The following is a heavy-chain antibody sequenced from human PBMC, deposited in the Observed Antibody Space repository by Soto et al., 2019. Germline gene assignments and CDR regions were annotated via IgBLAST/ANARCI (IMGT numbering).Heavy chain of an antibody. CDR3: AKDWLLDS. CDR2: IRGSGSFT. D-gene: IGHD5-12*01. J-gene: IGHJ4*02. CDR1: GFTFSNFA. V-gene: IGHV3-23*01. Sequence: GGSLRLSCETSGFTFSNFAMSWVRQAAGEGLEWVSTIRGSGSFTAYADSVKGRFTISRDNSKNTVFLKMNNLRAEDTAIYYCAKDWLLDSWGQGTLVTVSS.